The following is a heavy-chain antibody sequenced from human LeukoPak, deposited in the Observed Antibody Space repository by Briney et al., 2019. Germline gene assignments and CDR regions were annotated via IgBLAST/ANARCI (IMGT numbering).Heavy chain of an antibody. CDR1: GYTFTNYY. D-gene: IGHD3-10*01. Sequence: WASVKVSCKASGYTFTNYYIHWVRQAPGQGLEWMGMINPSGGRTTYAKKFQGRVTMTRDTSTNTVYTELSSLRSDDTAVYYCARDYYGGHNLYNFDFWGQGTRVIVSS. CDR2: INPSGGRT. J-gene: IGHJ4*02. V-gene: IGHV1-46*01. CDR3: ARDYYGGHNLYNFDF.